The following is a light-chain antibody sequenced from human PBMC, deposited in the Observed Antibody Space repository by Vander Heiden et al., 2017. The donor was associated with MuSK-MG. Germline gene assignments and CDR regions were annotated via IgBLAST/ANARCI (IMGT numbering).Light chain of an antibody. CDR1: SSDVGGYNY. CDR2: DVS. J-gene: IGLJ3*02. Sequence: QSALTQPASVSGSPGQSITIPCTGTSSDVGGYNYVSWYQQHPANALILMFYDVSNRPAAVATRFSGSKSGTTASLTISGPQAEDDAYYYCTSYTSSSTWVFGGGTKLTVL. V-gene: IGLV2-14*01. CDR3: TSYTSSSTWV.